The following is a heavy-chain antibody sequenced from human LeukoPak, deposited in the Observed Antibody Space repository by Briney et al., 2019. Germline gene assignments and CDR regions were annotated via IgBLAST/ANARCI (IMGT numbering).Heavy chain of an antibody. J-gene: IGHJ4*02. CDR3: AKDRHIVVVPAAWDY. D-gene: IGHD2-2*01. Sequence: PGGSLRLSCAASGFAFTNYAMNWVRQAPGKGLEWVAVISYDGANKYYADSVKGRLAISKDISNNTLYLQMKSLRAEDTAVYYCAKDRHIVVVPAAWDYWGQGTLVTVSS. CDR2: ISYDGANK. CDR1: GFAFTNYA. V-gene: IGHV3-30*09.